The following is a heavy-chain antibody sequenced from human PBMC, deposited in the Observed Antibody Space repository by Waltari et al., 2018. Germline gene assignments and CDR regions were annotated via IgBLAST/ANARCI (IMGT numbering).Heavy chain of an antibody. CDR2: IYHTGST. CDR1: GYPIDRGYY. J-gene: IGHJ3*01. Sequence: QVQLQESGPGLVKPSGTLSLSCDVSGYPIDRGYYWGWVRQTPGKGLGWFGVIYHTGSTAYNWSLKNRGFISMDMVKDQCSLEMNSVTAADTAVYFCTRGMVVITSAHDAFDVWGQGTMVTVSS. V-gene: IGHV4-38-2*01. D-gene: IGHD2-21*01. CDR3: TRGMVVITSAHDAFDV.